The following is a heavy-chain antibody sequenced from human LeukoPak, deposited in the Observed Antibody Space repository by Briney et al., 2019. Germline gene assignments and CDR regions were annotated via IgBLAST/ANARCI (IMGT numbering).Heavy chain of an antibody. CDR2: IKQDGSEK. J-gene: IGHJ4*02. Sequence: GGSLRLSCAASGFTFSSYWMSWVRQAPGKGLEWVANIKQDGSEKYYVDSVKGRFTISRDNAKNSLYLQMNSLRAEDTAVYYCARGSITMARGVMVYWGQGTLVTVSS. D-gene: IGHD3-10*01. V-gene: IGHV3-7*01. CDR3: ARGSITMARGVMVY. CDR1: GFTFSSYW.